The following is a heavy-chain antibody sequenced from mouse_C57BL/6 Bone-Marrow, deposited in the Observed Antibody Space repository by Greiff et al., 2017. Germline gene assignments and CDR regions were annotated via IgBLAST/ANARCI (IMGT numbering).Heavy chain of an antibody. V-gene: IGHV1-15*01. Sequence: ESGAELVRPGASVTLSCKASGYTFTDYEMHWVKQTPVHGLEWIGAIDPETGGTAYNQKFKGKAILTADKSSSTAYMELRSLTSEDSAVYYGTREGYYYGSSCYFDYWGQGTTLTVSA. CDR3: TREGYYYGSSCYFDY. CDR1: GYTFTDYE. CDR2: IDPETGGT. J-gene: IGHJ2*01. D-gene: IGHD1-1*01.